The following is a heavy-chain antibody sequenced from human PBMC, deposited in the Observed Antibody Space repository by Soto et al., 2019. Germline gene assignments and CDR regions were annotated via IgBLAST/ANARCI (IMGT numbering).Heavy chain of an antibody. V-gene: IGHV4-30-2*01. Sequence: PSETLSLTCTVSGGSISSGDNSWSWIRQPPGKGLEWIGYIYHSGSTYYNPSLKSRITISIDRSKNQLSLKLSSVTAADTAVYYCARGMTTVTTLDYWGQGTLVTVSS. D-gene: IGHD4-4*01. J-gene: IGHJ4*02. CDR3: ARGMTTVTTLDY. CDR1: GGSISSGDNS. CDR2: IYHSGST.